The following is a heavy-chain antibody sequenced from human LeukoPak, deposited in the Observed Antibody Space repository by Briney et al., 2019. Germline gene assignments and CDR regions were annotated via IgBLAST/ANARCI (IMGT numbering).Heavy chain of an antibody. J-gene: IGHJ4*02. V-gene: IGHV3-53*01. CDR2: IYSGGST. CDR1: GFTVSSNY. Sequence: GGSLRLSCAAPGFTVSSNYMSWVRQAPGKGLEWVSVIYSGGSTYYADSVKGRFTISRDNSKNTLYLQMNSLRAEDTAVYYCARGYYYDSSGYFSFDYWGQGTLVTVSS. CDR3: ARGYYYDSSGYFSFDY. D-gene: IGHD3-22*01.